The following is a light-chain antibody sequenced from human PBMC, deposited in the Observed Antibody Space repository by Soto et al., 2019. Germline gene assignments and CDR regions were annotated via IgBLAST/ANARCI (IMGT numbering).Light chain of an antibody. CDR3: QQYGDYNSPRYS. CDR1: QSVSSNY. CDR2: ATS. V-gene: IGKV3-20*01. J-gene: IGKJ2*03. Sequence: EIVLTQSPGTLSLSPGDRVTLSCRASQSVSSNYLAWYQQKPGQAPRLLIYATSSRATGIPDRFSGSGSGTEFTLTISGLEPEDFAMYYCQQYGDYNSPRYSFGQGTRLEI.